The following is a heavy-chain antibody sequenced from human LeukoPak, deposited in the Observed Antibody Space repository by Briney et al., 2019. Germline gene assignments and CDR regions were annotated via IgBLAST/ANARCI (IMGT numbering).Heavy chain of an antibody. Sequence: PGGSLRLSCAASGFTFSSYSMNWVRQAPGKGLEWVAYIWYDGSDEDYADSVKGRFTISRDNSKNTLYLQMNSLRAEDTAVYYCARYTTGHGFDFWGQGTLVTVSS. D-gene: IGHD6-19*01. J-gene: IGHJ4*02. V-gene: IGHV3-33*08. CDR3: ARYTTGHGFDF. CDR2: IWYDGSDE. CDR1: GFTFSSYS.